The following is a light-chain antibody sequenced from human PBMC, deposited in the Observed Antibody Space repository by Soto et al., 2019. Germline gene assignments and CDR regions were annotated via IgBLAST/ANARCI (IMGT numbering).Light chain of an antibody. CDR3: QSYDSSLNRV. J-gene: IGLJ1*01. V-gene: IGLV1-40*01. CDR1: SSNIGANYD. Sequence: QAVVSQPPSVSEAPGQRITISCTGSSSNIGANYDVHWYRQVPGTAPKLLMSGDNNRPSGVADRFSGSKSGTSASLAITRLQAEDEADYYCQSYDSSLNRVFGTGTNLTVL. CDR2: GDN.